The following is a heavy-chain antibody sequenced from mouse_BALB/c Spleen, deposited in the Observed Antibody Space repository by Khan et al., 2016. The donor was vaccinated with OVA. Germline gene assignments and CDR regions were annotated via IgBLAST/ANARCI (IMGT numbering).Heavy chain of an antibody. CDR1: GYTFTNYG. CDR3: ARGASYGYFDV. CDR2: INTYTGEP. V-gene: IGHV9-3-1*01. J-gene: IGHJ1*01. Sequence: QIQLVQSGPELKKPGETVKISCKAAGYTFTNYGMNWVKQAPGKGLKWMGWINTYTGEPTYTDDFKGRFAFSLETSASTAYLQINNLKNEDTATSFCARGASYGYFDVGCAGTTVTVSS.